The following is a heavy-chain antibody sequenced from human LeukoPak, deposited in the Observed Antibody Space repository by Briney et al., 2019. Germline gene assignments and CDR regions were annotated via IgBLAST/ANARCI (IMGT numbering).Heavy chain of an antibody. CDR3: ALSPIFSGAHDAFDI. CDR2: ISGSGGST. CDR1: GFTFSSYA. V-gene: IGHV3-23*01. J-gene: IGHJ3*02. Sequence: GGSLRLSCAASGFTFSSYAMSWVRQAPGKELEWVSAISGSGGSTYYADSVKGRFTISRDNSKNTLYLQMNSLRAEDTAVYYCALSPIFSGAHDAFDIWGQGTMVTVSS. D-gene: IGHD1-26*01.